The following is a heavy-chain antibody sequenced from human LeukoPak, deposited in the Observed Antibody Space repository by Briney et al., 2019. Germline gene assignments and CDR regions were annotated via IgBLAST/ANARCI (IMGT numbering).Heavy chain of an antibody. CDR3: ARRVGSSESSYYFDY. CDR2: ISSDGSIT. CDR1: EFTFNIYW. Sequence: AGGSLRLSCAASEFTFNIYWMHWVRQAPGKGLMWVSLISSDGSITSYADSVKGRFTISRDNAKNTVYLQMNSLRVEDTAVYYCARRVGSSESSYYFDYWGQGTLVTVSS. V-gene: IGHV3-74*01. D-gene: IGHD3-22*01. J-gene: IGHJ4*02.